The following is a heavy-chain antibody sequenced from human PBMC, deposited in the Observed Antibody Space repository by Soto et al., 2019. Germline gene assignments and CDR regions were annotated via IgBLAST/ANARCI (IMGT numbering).Heavy chain of an antibody. CDR1: GGSISSYY. CDR2: IYYSGST. V-gene: IGHV4-59*08. J-gene: IGHJ5*02. D-gene: IGHD2-15*01. CDR3: ARHAVGVWGYCSGGSCYSSGVESNWFDP. Sequence: SETLSLTCTVSGGSISSYYWSWIRQPPGKGLEWIGYIYYSGSTNYNPSLKSRVTISVDTSKNQFSLKLSSVTAADTAVYYCARHAVGVWGYCSGGSCYSSGVESNWFDPWGQGTLVTVSS.